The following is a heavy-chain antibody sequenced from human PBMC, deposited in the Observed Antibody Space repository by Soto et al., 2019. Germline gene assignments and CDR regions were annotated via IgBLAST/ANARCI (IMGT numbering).Heavy chain of an antibody. CDR1: GFTFSSYS. CDR3: ARVTGTTPPRFDY. Sequence: EVQLVESGGGLVQPGGSLRLSCAASGFTFSSYSMNWVRQAPGKGLEWVSYISSRRSTIYYADSVKGRFTISRDNAKNSLYLQMNSLRDEDTAVYYCARVTGTTPPRFDYWGQGTLVIVSS. D-gene: IGHD1-7*01. CDR2: ISSRRSTI. J-gene: IGHJ4*02. V-gene: IGHV3-48*02.